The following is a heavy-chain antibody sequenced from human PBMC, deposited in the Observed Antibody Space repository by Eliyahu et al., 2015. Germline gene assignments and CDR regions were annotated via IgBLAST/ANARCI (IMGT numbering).Heavy chain of an antibody. CDR1: GDSVSSNSAA. V-gene: IGHV6-1*01. CDR3: AREDYGDYASRWFDP. D-gene: IGHD4-17*01. CDR2: TYYRSKWYY. Sequence: QIQLKQSGPGLVKPSQTLSLTCXISGDSVSSNSAAWNWIRQSPSRGLEWLGRTYYRSKWYYDYAVSLKSRMIFTPDTSKNLFSLQLNSVTPEDSAVYFCAREDYGDYASRWFDPWGQGTLVTVSS. J-gene: IGHJ5*02.